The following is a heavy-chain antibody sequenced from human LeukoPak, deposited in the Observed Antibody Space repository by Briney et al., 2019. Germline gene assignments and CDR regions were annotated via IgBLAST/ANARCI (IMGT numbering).Heavy chain of an antibody. D-gene: IGHD2-15*01. CDR2: IIPIFGTA. V-gene: IGHV1-69*13. CDR1: GGTFSSYA. Sequence: SVKVSCKASGGTFSSYAISWVRQARGQGLEWMGGIIPIFGTANYAQKFQGRVTITADESTSTAYMELSSLRSEDTAVYYCAIPSARVSISDIVVVVSAKVPRYFDLWGRGTLVTVSS. J-gene: IGHJ2*01. CDR3: AIPSARVSISDIVVVVSAKVPRYFDL.